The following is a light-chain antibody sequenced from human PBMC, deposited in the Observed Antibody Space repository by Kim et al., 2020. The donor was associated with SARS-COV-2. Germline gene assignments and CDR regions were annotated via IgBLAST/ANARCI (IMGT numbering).Light chain of an antibody. Sequence: DIQMTQSPSTLSASVGDRVTITCRASQSISSWLAWYQQKPGKAPKLLIYKASNLESGVPSRFSGSGSGTEFTLTISSLQPDDFATYYCQQYNSYSPWTFGQGTKVDIK. CDR1: QSISSW. J-gene: IGKJ1*01. CDR3: QQYNSYSPWT. CDR2: KAS. V-gene: IGKV1-5*03.